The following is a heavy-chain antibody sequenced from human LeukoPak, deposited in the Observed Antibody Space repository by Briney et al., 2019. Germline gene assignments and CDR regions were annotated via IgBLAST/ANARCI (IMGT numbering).Heavy chain of an antibody. V-gene: IGHV3-7*01. Sequence: GGTLRLSCAASGFTFSIYWMSWVRQAPGKGLEWVANIKQVGSEKYYVDSVKGRFTTSRHNDKNSMYRERDSLRAEETAVYYCARDYDILPGYYDYWGQGTLVTVSS. CDR2: IKQVGSEK. D-gene: IGHD3-9*01. CDR3: ARDYDILPGYYDY. J-gene: IGHJ4*02. CDR1: GFTFSIYW.